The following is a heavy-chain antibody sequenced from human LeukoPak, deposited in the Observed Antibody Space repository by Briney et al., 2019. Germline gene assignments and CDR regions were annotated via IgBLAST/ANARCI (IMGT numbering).Heavy chain of an antibody. CDR3: AREAVTIFALVRTQTTKRPHRFDP. V-gene: IGHV1-2*02. CDR1: GYTFTGYY. D-gene: IGHD3/OR15-3a*01. J-gene: IGHJ5*02. CDR2: INPNSGGT. Sequence: GASVKVSCKASGYTFTGYYMHWVRQAPGQGLEWMGWINPNSGGTNYAQKFQGRVTMTRDTSISTAYMELSSLRSEDTAVYYCAREAVTIFALVRTQTTKRPHRFDPWGQGTLVTVS.